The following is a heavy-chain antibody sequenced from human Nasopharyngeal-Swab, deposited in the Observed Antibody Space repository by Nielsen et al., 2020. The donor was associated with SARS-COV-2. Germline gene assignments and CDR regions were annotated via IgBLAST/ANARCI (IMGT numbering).Heavy chain of an antibody. CDR1: GFTFSSYG. J-gene: IGHJ4*02. CDR2: IWYDGSNK. Sequence: GESLKTSCAASGFTFSSYGMHWVRQAPGKGLEWVAVIWYDGSNKYYADSVKGRFTISRDNSKNTPYLQMNSLRAEDTAVYYCARDHLVLGDSTELAYWGQGTLVTVSS. V-gene: IGHV3-33*01. CDR3: ARDHLVLGDSTELAY. D-gene: IGHD2-2*01.